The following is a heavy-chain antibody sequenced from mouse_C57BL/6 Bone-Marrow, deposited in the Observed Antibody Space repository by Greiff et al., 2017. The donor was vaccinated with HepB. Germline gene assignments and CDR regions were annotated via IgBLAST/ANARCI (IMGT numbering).Heavy chain of an antibody. Sequence: EVQLMESGGDLVKPGGSLKLSCAASGFTFSSYGMSWVRQTPDKRLEWVATISSGGSYTYYPDSVKGRFTISRDNAKNTLYLQMSSLKSEDTAMYYCARKDYYGSSWYFDVWGTGTTVTVSS. CDR3: ARKDYYGSSWYFDV. CDR2: ISSGGSYT. J-gene: IGHJ1*03. D-gene: IGHD1-1*01. V-gene: IGHV5-6*01. CDR1: GFTFSSYG.